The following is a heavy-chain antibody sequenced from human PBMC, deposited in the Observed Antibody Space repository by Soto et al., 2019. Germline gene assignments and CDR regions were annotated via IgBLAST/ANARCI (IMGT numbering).Heavy chain of an antibody. CDR2: IIPISGTA. CDR3: ARSQGSSTSLEIYYYYYYGMDV. Sequence: QVQLVQSGAEVKKPGSSVKVSCKASGGTFSSYAISWVRQAPGQGLEWMGGIIPISGTANYAEKFQGRVTITAAESTSTVYMVLSSLRSEDTAVYFCARSQGSSTSLEIYYYYYYGMDVWGQGTTVTVSS. D-gene: IGHD2-2*01. J-gene: IGHJ6*02. CDR1: GGTFSSYA. V-gene: IGHV1-69*01.